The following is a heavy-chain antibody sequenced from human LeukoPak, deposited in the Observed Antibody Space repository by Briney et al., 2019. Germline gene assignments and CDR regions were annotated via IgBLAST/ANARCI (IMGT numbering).Heavy chain of an antibody. CDR1: GGTFSSYA. CDR2: IIPILGIA. V-gene: IGHV1-69*04. D-gene: IGHD2-2*01. Sequence: SVKVSCKASGGTFSSYAISWVRQAPGQGLEWMGRIIPILGIANYAQKFQGRVTITADKSTSTAYMELSSLRSEDTAVYYCAIASTSCYCFDYWGQGTLVTVSS. CDR3: AIASTSCYCFDY. J-gene: IGHJ4*02.